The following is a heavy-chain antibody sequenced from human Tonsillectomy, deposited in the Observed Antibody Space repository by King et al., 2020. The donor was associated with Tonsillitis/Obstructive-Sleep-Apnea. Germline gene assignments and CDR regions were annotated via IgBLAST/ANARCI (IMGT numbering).Heavy chain of an antibody. D-gene: IGHD3-3*01. Sequence: QLVQSGAEVKKSGASVKVSCEASGYTFTNYYMHWVRQAPGQGLEWMGIINPSSDTTTYAQKFQGRVTMTRDTSTSTVYMAVSSLRSEDTAVYYCARGSYHDFWSGYFNYWGQGTLVTVSA. CDR2: INPSSDTT. J-gene: IGHJ4*02. CDR1: GYTFTNYY. V-gene: IGHV1-46*01. CDR3: ARGSYHDFWSGYFNY.